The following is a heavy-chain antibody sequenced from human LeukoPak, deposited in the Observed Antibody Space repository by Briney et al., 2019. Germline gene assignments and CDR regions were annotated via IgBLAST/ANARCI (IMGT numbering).Heavy chain of an antibody. CDR1: GYSFTTYW. V-gene: IGHV5-51*01. Sequence: PGESLKISCKGSGYSFTTYWIAWVRQMPGEGLEWMGIIYPGDSGTRYSPSFQGQVTISADKSITTAYLQWGSLKASDTAMYYCTRSPRDGYHDAFDIWGQGTMVTV. J-gene: IGHJ3*02. CDR3: TRSPRDGYHDAFDI. CDR2: IYPGDSGT. D-gene: IGHD5-24*01.